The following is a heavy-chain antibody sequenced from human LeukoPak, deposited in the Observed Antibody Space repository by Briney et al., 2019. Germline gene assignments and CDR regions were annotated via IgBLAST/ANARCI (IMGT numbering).Heavy chain of an antibody. J-gene: IGHJ4*02. Sequence: ASVKVSCKTSGYTFTSYYMHWVRQAPGQGLEWMGGIIPIFGTANYAQKFQGRVTITTDESTSTAYMELSSLRSEDTAVYYCADSSGKGAFDYWGQGTLVTVSS. CDR1: GYTFTSYY. CDR3: ADSSGKGAFDY. V-gene: IGHV1-69*05. D-gene: IGHD3-22*01. CDR2: IIPIFGTA.